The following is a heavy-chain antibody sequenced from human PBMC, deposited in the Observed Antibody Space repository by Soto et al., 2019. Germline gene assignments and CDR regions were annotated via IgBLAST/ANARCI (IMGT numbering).Heavy chain of an antibody. CDR1: CCSIASCDSY. J-gene: IGHJ3*02. CDR3: ARDSIMITSRDIIADALDI. CDR2: IFHSGST. V-gene: IGHV4-31*03. Sequence: SATLSLSCPMPCCSIASCDSYWMLNPQHSVKGFVWIGYIFHSGSTYYNPSLKSRVAMSVDTSKNQFSLKLSSVTAADTAVYYCARDSIMITSRDIIADALDIWGQGTMVT. D-gene: IGHD3-16*01.